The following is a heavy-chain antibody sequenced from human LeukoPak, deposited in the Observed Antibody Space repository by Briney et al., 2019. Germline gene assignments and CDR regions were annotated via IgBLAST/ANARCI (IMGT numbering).Heavy chain of an antibody. D-gene: IGHD3-10*01. CDR3: ATYGSGSYTYFDY. CDR2: INHSGST. V-gene: IGHV4-34*01. J-gene: IGHJ4*02. CDR1: GGSFSGYY. Sequence: PSETLSLTCAVYGGSFSGYYWSWIRQPPGKGLEWIGEINHSGSTNYKPSRQSRVTISVDTSKNQFSLKLSCVTAADTAVYYCATYGSGSYTYFDYWGQGTLWTVSS.